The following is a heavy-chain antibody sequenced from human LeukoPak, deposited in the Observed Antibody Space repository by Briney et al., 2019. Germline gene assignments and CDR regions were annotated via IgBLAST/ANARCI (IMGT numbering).Heavy chain of an antibody. D-gene: IGHD6-19*01. CDR1: GFTFSSYA. J-gene: IGHJ4*02. CDR3: AKGSRYSSGWPVDY. Sequence: GGSLRLSCAASGFTFSSYAMSWVRQAPGKGLEWVSAISGSGGSTYYADSAKGRFTISRDNSKNTLYLQMNSLRAEDTAVYFCAKGSRYSSGWPVDYWGQGTLVTVSS. CDR2: ISGSGGST. V-gene: IGHV3-23*01.